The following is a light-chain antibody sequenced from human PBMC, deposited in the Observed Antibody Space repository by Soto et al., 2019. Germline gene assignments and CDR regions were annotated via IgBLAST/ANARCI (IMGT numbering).Light chain of an antibody. J-gene: IGKJ1*01. CDR3: QQYTKRWT. Sequence: EIVMTQSPATLSVSPGERATLSCRASHSVSSRLAWYQQKPGQAPRLLIYGASTRATGLPARFSGSGSGTEFTLTISSLQSEDFAVYYCQQYTKRWTFGQGTKVEIK. V-gene: IGKV3-15*01. CDR1: HSVSSR. CDR2: GAS.